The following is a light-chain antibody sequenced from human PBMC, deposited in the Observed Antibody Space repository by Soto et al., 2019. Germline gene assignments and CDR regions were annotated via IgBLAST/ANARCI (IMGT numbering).Light chain of an antibody. V-gene: IGLV2-14*01. CDR1: SSDVGGYKY. CDR3: SSYTASNILEV. Sequence: QSALTQPASVSGSPGQSITISCTGTSSDVGGYKYVSWYQQHPGKAPKLMIYEVSNRPSGVSNRFSGSKSGNTASLTISGLQAEDEADYYCSSYTASNILEVFGTGTKLTVL. J-gene: IGLJ1*01. CDR2: EVS.